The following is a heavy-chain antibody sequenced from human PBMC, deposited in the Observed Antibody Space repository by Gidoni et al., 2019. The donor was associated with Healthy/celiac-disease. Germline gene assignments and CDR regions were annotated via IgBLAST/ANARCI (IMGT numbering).Heavy chain of an antibody. CDR3: ARESPPTIWSGYSDY. D-gene: IGHD3-3*01. CDR1: GFPFSSYS. V-gene: IGHV3-21*01. J-gene: IGHJ4*02. CDR2: ISSSSSYI. Sequence: EVQLVESGGGLVKPGGYLRLSCAASGFPFSSYSMNWVPQAPGKGLEWVSSISSSSSYIYYADAVKGRFTISRDNAKNSLYLQMNSLRAEDTAVYYCARESPPTIWSGYSDYWGQGTLVTVSS.